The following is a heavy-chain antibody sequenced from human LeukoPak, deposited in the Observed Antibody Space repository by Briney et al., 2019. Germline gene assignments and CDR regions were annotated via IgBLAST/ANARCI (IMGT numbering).Heavy chain of an antibody. D-gene: IGHD3-3*01. CDR3: ALDRIFGVVRDYYYMDV. Sequence: SGPTLVNPTQTLTLTCTFSGFSLSTSAVGVGWIRQPPGKALEWLALIYWNDDKRYSPSLKSRLTITKDTSKNQVVLTMTNMDPVDTATYYCALDRIFGVVRDYYYMDVWGKGTTVTVSS. V-gene: IGHV2-5*01. CDR2: IYWNDDK. J-gene: IGHJ6*03. CDR1: GFSLSTSAVG.